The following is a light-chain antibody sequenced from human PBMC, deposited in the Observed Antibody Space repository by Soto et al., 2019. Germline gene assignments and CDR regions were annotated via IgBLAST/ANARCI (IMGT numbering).Light chain of an antibody. CDR2: GAS. CDR3: QQYNNWPPYT. CDR1: QNINSN. J-gene: IGKJ2*01. Sequence: EIGMTQSPATLSVSPGESATPSCRASQNINSNLAWYQQKPGQAARLLIYGASTRATDIPARFSVSGSGTECTLTIISLQSEDISLYYCQQYNNWPPYTFGQETKLEIK. V-gene: IGKV3-15*01.